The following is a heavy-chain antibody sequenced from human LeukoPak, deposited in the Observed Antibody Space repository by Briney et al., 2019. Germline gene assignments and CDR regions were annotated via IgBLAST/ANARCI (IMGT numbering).Heavy chain of an antibody. D-gene: IGHD5-18*01. CDR3: ARLGYSYGYPFDY. CDR1: QYSFISYW. Sequence: SGKGTQYSFISYWIGGARQMPGNCLEWMEVMYHSDSDTRYSPSFQGQVTISVDQSISTAYLQWSSLKASDTAMYYCARLGYSYGYPFDYWGQGTLVTVSS. J-gene: IGHJ4*02. V-gene: IGHV5-51*01. CDR2: MYHSDSDT.